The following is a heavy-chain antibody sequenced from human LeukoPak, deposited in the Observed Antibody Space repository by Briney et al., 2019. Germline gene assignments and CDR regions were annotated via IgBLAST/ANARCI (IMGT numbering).Heavy chain of an antibody. V-gene: IGHV4-34*01. Sequence: SETLSLTCAVYGESFSGYYWSWIRQPPGKGLEWIGGINHSGSTNYNPSLKSRVTISVDTSKNQFSLKLSSVTAADTAVYYCARNCSSSSCYARYGMDVWGQGTTVTVSS. CDR1: GESFSGYY. CDR2: INHSGST. J-gene: IGHJ6*02. CDR3: ARNCSSSSCYARYGMDV. D-gene: IGHD2-2*01.